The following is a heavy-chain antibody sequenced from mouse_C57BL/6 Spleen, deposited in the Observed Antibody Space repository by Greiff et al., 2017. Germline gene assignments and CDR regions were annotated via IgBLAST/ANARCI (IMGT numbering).Heavy chain of an antibody. J-gene: IGHJ1*03. CDR2: ISSGSSTI. D-gene: IGHD1-1*01. CDR3: ARDYGSRYWYFDV. CDR1: GFTFSDYG. V-gene: IGHV5-17*01. Sequence: EVQGVESGGGLVKPGGSLKLSCAASGFTFSDYGMHWVRQAPEKGLEWVAYISSGSSTIYYADTVKGRFTISRDNAKNTLFLQMTSLRSEDTAMYYCARDYGSRYWYFDVWGTGTTVTVSS.